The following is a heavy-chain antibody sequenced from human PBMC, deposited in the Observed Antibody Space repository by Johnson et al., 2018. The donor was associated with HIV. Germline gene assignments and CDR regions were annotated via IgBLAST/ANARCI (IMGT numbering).Heavy chain of an antibody. CDR3: ASGHSAY. CDR2: TSPDCSEE. D-gene: IGHD5-12*01. CDR1: GLTSSNFY. Sequence: MLLVESGGGLVQPGGSLRLSCASSGLTSSNFYMTSLPLAPRTGTDWVATTSPDCSEEFYVDSVKGRFTISRDNAKSSFFLQMNNLIADDTAMYYCASGHSAYWGRGTMVTVSS. J-gene: IGHJ3*01. V-gene: IGHV3-7*05.